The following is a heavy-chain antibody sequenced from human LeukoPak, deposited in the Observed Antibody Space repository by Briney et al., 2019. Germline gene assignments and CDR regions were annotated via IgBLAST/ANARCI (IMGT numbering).Heavy chain of an antibody. CDR3: ARGVAFYFGSGSPNS. D-gene: IGHD3-10*01. J-gene: IGHJ4*02. CDR2: IYYSGST. V-gene: IGHV4-39*07. CDR1: NGSIDSSTDY. Sequence: PSETLSLTCSVSNGSIDSSTDYWAWIRQPPGKGLEWIASIYYSGSTYYSPSLKSRAILSVAPSKNLFSLRLSSVTAADTAVYYCARGVAFYFGSGSPNSWGQGTLVTVS.